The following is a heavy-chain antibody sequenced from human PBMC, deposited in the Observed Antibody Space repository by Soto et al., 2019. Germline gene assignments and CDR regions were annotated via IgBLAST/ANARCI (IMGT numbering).Heavy chain of an antibody. CDR1: GFVSNDYD. J-gene: IGHJ5*02. CDR2: ISYDGSNK. D-gene: IGHD2-21*01. CDR3: SRGIKGGLDA. Sequence: QVQLAETGGGVVQPGRSLRLSCATSGFVSNDYDIHWVRQAPGKGLAWLASISYDGSNKYYADSVKSRFTISRDNSKNTMPLQINSLGADDTAVYYCSRGIKGGLDAWGPGTLVTVSS. V-gene: IGHV3-30*03.